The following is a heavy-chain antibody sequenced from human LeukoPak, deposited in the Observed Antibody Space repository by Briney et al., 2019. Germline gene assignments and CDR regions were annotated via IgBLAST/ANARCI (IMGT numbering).Heavy chain of an antibody. J-gene: IGHJ5*02. Sequence: EASVKVSCEASGYTFTGYYMHWVRQAPGQGLEWMGWINPNSGGTNYAQKFQGRVTMTRDTSISTAYMELSRLRSDDTAVYYCARDHPNLWFDPWGQGTLVTVSS. CDR1: GYTFTGYY. D-gene: IGHD4/OR15-4a*01. V-gene: IGHV1-2*02. CDR2: INPNSGGT. CDR3: ARDHPNLWFDP.